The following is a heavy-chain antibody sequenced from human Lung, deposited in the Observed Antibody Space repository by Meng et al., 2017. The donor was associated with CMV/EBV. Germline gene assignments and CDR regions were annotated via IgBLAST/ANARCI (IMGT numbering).Heavy chain of an antibody. Sequence: SQXXSLTXAILGDNVYCNSAAWNWIRQSPSRGLEWLGRTYYRYKKYNDFAPSVKSRITFNPDTSKNQLSLHLTSVTPEDTAVYYCARDLNYYDSSGNYYVGWLDPWGQGNXV. CDR3: ARDLNYYDSSGNYYVGWLDP. CDR2: TYYRYKKYN. V-gene: IGHV6-1*01. CDR1: GDNVYCNSAA. J-gene: IGHJ5*02. D-gene: IGHD3-22*01.